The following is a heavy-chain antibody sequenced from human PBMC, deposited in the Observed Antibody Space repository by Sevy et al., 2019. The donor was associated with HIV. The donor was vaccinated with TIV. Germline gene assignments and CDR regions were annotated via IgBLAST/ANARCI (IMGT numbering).Heavy chain of an antibody. J-gene: IGHJ6*02. Sequence: KQSQTLSLTCAISGDSIYSNSAGWNWIRQSPSRGLEWLGRTFYRSNWYTDYALSLKSRITVNADTSKNQFSLQLNSVTPEDTAVYFCARGDELNSYYYGMDVWGQGTTVTVSS. D-gene: IGHD1-7*01. V-gene: IGHV6-1*01. CDR1: GDSIYSNSAG. CDR3: ARGDELNSYYYGMDV. CDR2: TFYRSNWYT.